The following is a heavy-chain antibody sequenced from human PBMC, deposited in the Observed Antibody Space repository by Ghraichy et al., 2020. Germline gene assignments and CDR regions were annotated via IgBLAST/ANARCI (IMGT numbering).Heavy chain of an antibody. CDR3: ARDLRYYYDSSGYFYYYGMDV. CDR1: GFTFSDYY. Sequence: GGSLRLSCAASGFTFSDYYMSWIRQAPGKGLEWVSYISSSSSYTNYADSVKGRFTISRDNAKNSLYLQMNSLRAEDTAVYYCARDLRYYYDSSGYFYYYGMDVWGQGTTVTVSS. D-gene: IGHD3-22*01. J-gene: IGHJ6*02. CDR2: ISSSSSYT. V-gene: IGHV3-11*06.